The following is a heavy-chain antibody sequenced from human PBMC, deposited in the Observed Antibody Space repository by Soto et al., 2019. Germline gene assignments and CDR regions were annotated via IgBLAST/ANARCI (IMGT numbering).Heavy chain of an antibody. CDR1: GYTFTGYY. D-gene: IGHD3-9*01. Sequence: GASVKVSCKASGYTFTGYYMHWVRQAPGQGLEWMGWINPNSGGTNYAQKFQGWVTMTRDTSISTAYMELSRLRSDDTAVYYCARSGGLRYFDGFDPWGQGTLVTVSS. CDR3: ARSGGLRYFDGFDP. J-gene: IGHJ5*02. V-gene: IGHV1-2*04. CDR2: INPNSGGT.